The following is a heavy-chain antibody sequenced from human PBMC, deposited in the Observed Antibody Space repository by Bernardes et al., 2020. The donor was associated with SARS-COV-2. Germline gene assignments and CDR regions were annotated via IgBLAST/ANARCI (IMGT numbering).Heavy chain of an antibody. CDR1: GFIVSSNY. J-gene: IGHJ3*02. CDR2: IYSGGST. D-gene: IGHD2-2*01. V-gene: IGHV3-53*04. CDR3: AREVVDRRAFDI. Sequence: GGSLRLSCAASGFIVSSNYMSWVRQAPGKGLEWVSVIYSGGSTYYADSVKGRFTISRHNSKNTLYLQMNSLRTEDTAVYYCAREVVDRRAFDIWGQGTMVTVSS.